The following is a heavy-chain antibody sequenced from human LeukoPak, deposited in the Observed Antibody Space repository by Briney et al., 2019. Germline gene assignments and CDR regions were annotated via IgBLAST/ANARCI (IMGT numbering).Heavy chain of an antibody. D-gene: IGHD2-2*02. CDR3: ARLNSGSACSSTSCYTPYYYYYMDV. V-gene: IGHV3-11*01. CDR1: GFTFSDYY. CDR2: ISSRGSTI. J-gene: IGHJ6*03. Sequence: PGGSLTLSCAASGFTFSDYYMSWIRQAPGKGLEWVSYISSRGSTIYYPDSVKGQFTISRDNAKNSLYLQMNSLRAEDTAVYYCARLNSGSACSSTSCYTPYYYYYMDVWGKGTTVTVSS.